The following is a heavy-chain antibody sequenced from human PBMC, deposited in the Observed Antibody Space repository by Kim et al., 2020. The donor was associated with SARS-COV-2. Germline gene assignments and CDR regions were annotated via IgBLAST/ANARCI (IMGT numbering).Heavy chain of an antibody. Sequence: GGSLRLSCAASGFTFSSYWMHWVRQAPGKGLVWVSRINSDGSSTSYADSVKGRFTISRDNAKNTLYLQMNSLRAEDTAVYYCARPGYCSSTSCYGMDVWGQGTTVTVSS. J-gene: IGHJ6*02. CDR2: INSDGSST. V-gene: IGHV3-74*01. CDR1: GFTFSSYW. CDR3: ARPGYCSSTSCYGMDV. D-gene: IGHD2-2*01.